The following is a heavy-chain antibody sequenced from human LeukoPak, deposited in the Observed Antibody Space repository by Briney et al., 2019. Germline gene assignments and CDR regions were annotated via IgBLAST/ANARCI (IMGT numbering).Heavy chain of an antibody. Sequence: ASVKVSCKVSGYTLTELSMHWVRQAPGKGLEWMGGFDPEDGETIYAQKFQGRVTMTEDTSTDTAYMELSSLRSEDTAVYYCATRVVPAAPQEYYYYYMDVWGKGPRSPSP. CDR1: GYTLTELS. V-gene: IGHV1-24*01. J-gene: IGHJ6*03. D-gene: IGHD2-2*01. CDR3: ATRVVPAAPQEYYYYYMDV. CDR2: FDPEDGET.